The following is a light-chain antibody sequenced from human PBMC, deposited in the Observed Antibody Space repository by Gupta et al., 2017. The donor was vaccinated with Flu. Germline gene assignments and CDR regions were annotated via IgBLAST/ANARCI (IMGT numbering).Light chain of an antibody. CDR3: MRGTPQWT. Sequence: DVVMTHSPLSLPVTLGQPASISCRSSQSLVYKNGITYLNWFQQRPGQSPRRLIYEVSKRDSGVSDGCSGRGEGTDFILKISRVEAEDVGFYYCMRGTPQWTFGQGTKVEIK. V-gene: IGKV2-30*01. J-gene: IGKJ1*01. CDR1: QSLVYKNGITY. CDR2: EVS.